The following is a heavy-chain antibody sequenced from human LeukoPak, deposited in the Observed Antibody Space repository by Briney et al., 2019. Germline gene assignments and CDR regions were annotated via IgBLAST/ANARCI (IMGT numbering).Heavy chain of an antibody. D-gene: IGHD2-2*01. V-gene: IGHV3-30*02. CDR1: GFTFSNYG. CDR2: IWYDGSNK. J-gene: IGHJ3*02. Sequence: GGSLRLSCAASGFTFSNYGMHWVRQAPGKGLEWVAVIWYDGSNKYYADSVEGRFTISRDNFKNTLNVQLNSLRAEDTAIYYCAKAQSDCRSTSCYPMDALDIWGQGTMVTVSS. CDR3: AKAQSDCRSTSCYPMDALDI.